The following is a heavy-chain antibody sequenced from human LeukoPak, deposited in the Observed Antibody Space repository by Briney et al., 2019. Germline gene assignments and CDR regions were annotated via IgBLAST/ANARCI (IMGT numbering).Heavy chain of an antibody. V-gene: IGHV1-2*04. D-gene: IGHD1-26*01. CDR1: GYTFTGYY. CDR3: ARGAMYSGSYYGELDY. Sequence: GASVKVSCKASGYTFTGYYMHWVRQAPGQGLEWMGWINPNSGGTNYAQKFQGWVTMTRDTSISTAYMELSRLRSDDTAVYYCARGAMYSGSYYGELDYWGQGTLVTVSS. CDR2: INPNSGGT. J-gene: IGHJ4*02.